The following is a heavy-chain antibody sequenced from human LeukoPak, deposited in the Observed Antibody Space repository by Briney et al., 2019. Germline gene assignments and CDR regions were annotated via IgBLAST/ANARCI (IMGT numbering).Heavy chain of an antibody. CDR2: MNPNSGNT. Sequence: ASVKVSCKASGYTFTSYDINWVRQATGQGLEWMGWMNPNSGNTGYAQKFQGRVTITRDTSISTAYMELSSLRSEDTAVCYCARGMGIAAAGGLDYWGQGTLVTVSS. J-gene: IGHJ4*02. CDR3: ARGMGIAAAGGLDY. CDR1: GYTFTSYD. V-gene: IGHV1-8*03. D-gene: IGHD6-13*01.